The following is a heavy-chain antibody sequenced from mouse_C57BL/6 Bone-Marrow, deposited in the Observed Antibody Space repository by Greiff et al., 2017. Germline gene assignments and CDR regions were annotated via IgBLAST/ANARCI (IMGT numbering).Heavy chain of an antibody. CDR1: GFSLTSYG. V-gene: IGHV2-2*01. J-gene: IGHJ2*01. CDR3: ARTYDYDDEGLFDY. D-gene: IGHD2-4*01. CDR2: IWSGGST. Sequence: VQLQESGPGLVQPSQSLSITCTVSGFSLTSYGVHWVRQSPGKGLEWLGVIWSGGSTDYNAAFISRLSISKDNYKSQVFFKMHSLQADDTAIYYCARTYDYDDEGLFDYWGQGTTLTVSS.